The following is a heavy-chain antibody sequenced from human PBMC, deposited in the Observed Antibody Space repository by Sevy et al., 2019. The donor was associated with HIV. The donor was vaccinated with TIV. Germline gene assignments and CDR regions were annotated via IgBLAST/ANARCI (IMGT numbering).Heavy chain of an antibody. Sequence: GGSLRLSCAASAFTFSSYAMHWVRQAPGKGLEWVAVISYDGSNKYYADSVKGRFTISRDNSKNTLYLQMNRLRAEDTAVYYCAGGATMVRGVITYWGQGTLVTVSS. J-gene: IGHJ4*02. CDR3: AGGATMVRGVITY. D-gene: IGHD3-10*01. CDR2: ISYDGSNK. V-gene: IGHV3-30-3*01. CDR1: AFTFSSYA.